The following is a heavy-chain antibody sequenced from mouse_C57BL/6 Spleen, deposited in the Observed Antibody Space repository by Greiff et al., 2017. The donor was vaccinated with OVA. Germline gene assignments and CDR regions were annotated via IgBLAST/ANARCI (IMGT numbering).Heavy chain of an antibody. D-gene: IGHD2-4*01. CDR2: IYPGDGDT. CDR3: VYDYDVFAY. CDR1: GYAFSSSW. J-gene: IGHJ3*01. Sequence: VQLQHSGPELVKPGASVKISCKASGYAFSSSWMNWVKQRPGKGLEWIGRIYPGDGDTNYNGKFKGKATLTADKSSSTAYMQLSSLTSEDSAVYFCVYDYDVFAYWGQGTLVTVSA. V-gene: IGHV1-82*01.